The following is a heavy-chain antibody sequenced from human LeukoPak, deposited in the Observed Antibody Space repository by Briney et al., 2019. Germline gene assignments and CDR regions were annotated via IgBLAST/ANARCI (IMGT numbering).Heavy chain of an antibody. CDR2: ISSSGSTF. Sequence: GGSLRPSCAAPGFTFSSYEMNWVRQAPGKGLKWVSYISSSGSTFYSADSVKGRFTVSRDNAKNSLYLQMNSLRAEDTAVYYCARCHYYDSSGFDYWGQGTLVTVSS. D-gene: IGHD3-22*01. V-gene: IGHV3-48*03. CDR3: ARCHYYDSSGFDY. J-gene: IGHJ4*02. CDR1: GFTFSSYE.